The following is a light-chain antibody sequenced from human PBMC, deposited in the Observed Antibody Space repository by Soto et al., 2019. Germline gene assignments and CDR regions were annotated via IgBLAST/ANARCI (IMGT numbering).Light chain of an antibody. V-gene: IGKV2-28*01. CDR1: QSLLHSNGYNY. J-gene: IGKJ1*01. CDR2: LGS. Sequence: DTVMTQSPLSLPVTPGEPASISCRSSQSLLHSNGYNYLDWYLQKPGQSPQLLIYLGSNRASGVPDRFSGSGSGTDFKVKISRVEAEYVGFYFCFQALRTLWTWGQGTKVDSK. CDR3: FQALRTLWT.